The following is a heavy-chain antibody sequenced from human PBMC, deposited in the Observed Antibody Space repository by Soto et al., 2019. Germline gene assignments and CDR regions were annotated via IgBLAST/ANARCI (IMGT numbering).Heavy chain of an antibody. V-gene: IGHV3-21*01. CDR3: ARDAVDIYGMDV. J-gene: IGHJ6*02. CDR2: ISSSSSYI. CDR1: GFTFSRYS. Sequence: GGSLRLSCASSGFTFSRYSVNCVLQAPGKGLEWVSSISSSSSYIYYADSVKGRFTISRDNAKNSLYLQMNSLRAEDTALYYCARDAVDIYGMDVWGQGTTVTVSS.